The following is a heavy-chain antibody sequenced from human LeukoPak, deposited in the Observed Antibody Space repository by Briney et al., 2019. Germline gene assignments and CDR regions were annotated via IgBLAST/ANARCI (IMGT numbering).Heavy chain of an antibody. CDR2: IYYSGST. CDR3: ARRIGYCSGGSCPDAFDI. J-gene: IGHJ3*02. D-gene: IGHD2-15*01. CDR1: GGSISSSSYY. Sequence: SETLSLTCTVSGGSISSSSYYWGWIRQPPGKGLEWIGSIYYSGSTYYNPSLKSRVTISVDTSKNQFSLKLSSVTAADTAVYYCARRIGYCSGGSCPDAFDIWGQGTMVTVSS. V-gene: IGHV4-39*01.